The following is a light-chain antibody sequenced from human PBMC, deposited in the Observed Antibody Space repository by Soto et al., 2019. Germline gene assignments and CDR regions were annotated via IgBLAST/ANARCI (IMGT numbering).Light chain of an antibody. CDR1: QSVSSSY. J-gene: IGKJ1*01. Sequence: EIVLTQSPGTLSLSPGERATLSCRASQSVSSSYLAWNQQKPGQAPRLLIYGASSRATGIPDRFSGSGSGTDFTLTISRLEPEDFAVYYCQQYNNWPTWTFGQGTKVDIK. V-gene: IGKV3-20*01. CDR3: QQYNNWPTWT. CDR2: GAS.